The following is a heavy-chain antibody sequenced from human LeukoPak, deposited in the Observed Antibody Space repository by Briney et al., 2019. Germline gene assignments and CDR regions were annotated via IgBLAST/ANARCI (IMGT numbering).Heavy chain of an antibody. CDR2: IRYDGSNK. J-gene: IGHJ1*01. CDR1: GFTFSGYG. CDR3: AKERGVVPAAIYFQH. D-gene: IGHD2-2*01. Sequence: PGGSLRLSCAASGFTFSGYGMHWVRQAPGKGLEWVAFIRYDGSNKYYADSVKGRFTISRDNSKNTLYLQMNSLRAEDTAVYYCAKERGVVPAAIYFQHWGQGTLVTVSS. V-gene: IGHV3-30*02.